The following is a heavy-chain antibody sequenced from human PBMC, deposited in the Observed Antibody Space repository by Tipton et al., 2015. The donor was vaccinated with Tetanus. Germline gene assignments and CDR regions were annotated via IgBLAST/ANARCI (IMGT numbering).Heavy chain of an antibody. Sequence: QLVQSGAEVKKPGASVKVSCKASGYTFTSYGISWVRQAPGQGLEWMGWISAYNGNTNYAQKLQGRVTMTTDTSTSPGYMELSSLRSDGTAVYYGARDLDAAAADAEYFQHWGQGTLVTVSS. V-gene: IGHV1-18*01. CDR3: ARDLDAAAADAEYFQH. J-gene: IGHJ1*01. CDR2: ISAYNGNT. D-gene: IGHD6-13*01. CDR1: GYTFTSYG.